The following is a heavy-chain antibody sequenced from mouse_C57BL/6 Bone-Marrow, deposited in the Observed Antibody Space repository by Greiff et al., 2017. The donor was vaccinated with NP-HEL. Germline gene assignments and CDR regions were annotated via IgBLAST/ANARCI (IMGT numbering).Heavy chain of an antibody. CDR3: AREGKITTVNY. CDR2: IDPSDSYT. D-gene: IGHD1-1*01. V-gene: IGHV1-50*01. CDR1: GYTFTSYW. Sequence: LVESRAELVKPGASVKLSCKASGYTFTSYWMQWVKQRPGQGLEWIGEIDPSDSYTNYNQKFKGKATLTVDTSSSTAYMQLSSLTSEDSAVYYCAREGKITTVNYWGQGTTLTVSS. J-gene: IGHJ2*01.